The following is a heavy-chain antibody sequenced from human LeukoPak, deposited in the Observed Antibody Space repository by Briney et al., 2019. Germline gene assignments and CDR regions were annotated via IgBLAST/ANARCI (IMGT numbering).Heavy chain of an antibody. V-gene: IGHV1-2*03. CDR3: AREGRMGYCSSTSCYSSAYYGMDV. Sequence: LGASVKVSCKASGYTFTGYYMHWVRQAPGQGLEWMGWINPNSGGTNYAQKFQGRVTMTRDTSISTAYMELSRLRSEDTAVYYCAREGRMGYCSSTSCYSSAYYGMDVWGQGTTVTVSS. CDR2: INPNSGGT. J-gene: IGHJ6*02. CDR1: GYTFTGYY. D-gene: IGHD2-2*01.